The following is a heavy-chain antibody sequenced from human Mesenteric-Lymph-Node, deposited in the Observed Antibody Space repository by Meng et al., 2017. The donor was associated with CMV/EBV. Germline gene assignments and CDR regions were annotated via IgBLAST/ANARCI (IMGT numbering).Heavy chain of an antibody. CDR3: ARGKGSSGLYYYYGMDV. V-gene: IGHV1-69*10. D-gene: IGHD6-6*01. Sequence: SVKVSCKASGCTFSSYAISWVRQAPGQGLEWMGGINPILGIANYAQKFQGRVTITADKSTSTAYMELSSLRSEDTAVYYCARGKGSSGLYYYYGMDVWGQGTTVTVSS. J-gene: IGHJ6*02. CDR2: INPILGIA. CDR1: GCTFSSYA.